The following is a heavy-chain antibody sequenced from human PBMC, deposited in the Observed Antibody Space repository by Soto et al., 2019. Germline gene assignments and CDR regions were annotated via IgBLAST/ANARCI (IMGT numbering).Heavy chain of an antibody. CDR3: ARRRGIGYCSSTSCYDTVDYGMDV. J-gene: IGHJ6*02. CDR1: GGSISSSNW. Sequence: SETLSLTCAVSGGSISSSNWWSWVRQPPGKGLEWIGEIYHSGSTNYNPSLKSRVTISVDKSKNQFSLKLSSVTAADTAVYYCARRRGIGYCSSTSCYDTVDYGMDVWGQGTTVTVSS. CDR2: IYHSGST. V-gene: IGHV4-4*02. D-gene: IGHD2-2*01.